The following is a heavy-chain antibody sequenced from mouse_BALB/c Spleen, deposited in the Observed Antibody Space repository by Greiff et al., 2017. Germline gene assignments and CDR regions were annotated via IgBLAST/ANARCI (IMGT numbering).Heavy chain of an antibody. J-gene: IGHJ4*01. CDR3: ARGYGNYGGLSAMDY. CDR2: ILPGSGST. CDR1: GYTFSSYW. Sequence: VQLQQSGAELMKPGASVKISCKATGYTFSSYWIEWVKQRPGHGLEWIGEILPGSGSTNYNEKFKGKATFTADTSSNTAYMQLSSLTSEDSAVYYCARGYGNYGGLSAMDYWGQGTSVTVSS. D-gene: IGHD2-10*02. V-gene: IGHV1-9*01.